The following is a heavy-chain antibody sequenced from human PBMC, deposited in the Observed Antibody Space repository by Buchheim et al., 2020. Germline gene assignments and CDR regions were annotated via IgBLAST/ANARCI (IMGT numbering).Heavy chain of an antibody. CDR1: GYTFTGYY. D-gene: IGHD6-6*01. CDR2: INPNSGGT. Sequence: QVQLVQSGAEVKKPGASVKVSCKASGYTFTGYYMHWVRQTPGQGLEWMGWINPNSGGTNYAQKFQGRVTMTRDTSISTAYMELSRLRSDDTAVYYCARVLGRGKGIAARQSYYYYGMDVWGQGTT. V-gene: IGHV1-2*02. J-gene: IGHJ6*02. CDR3: ARVLGRGKGIAARQSYYYYGMDV.